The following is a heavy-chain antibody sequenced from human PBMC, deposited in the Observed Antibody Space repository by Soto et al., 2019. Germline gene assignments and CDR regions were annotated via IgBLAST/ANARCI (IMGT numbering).Heavy chain of an antibody. CDR3: ARDKDCPPLGGNSYYLVDV. V-gene: IGHV1-69*12. D-gene: IGHD2-15*01. J-gene: IGHJ6*01. CDR2: IMPVFPTP. CDR1: GGTFRTSA. Sequence: QVQLVQSGAEVKKPGSSVKVSCKTSGGTFRTSAISWVRQAPGQGLEWMGGIMPVFPTPDYAQKFQCRVTITVDESTSTAYIELSSLRSEDTAVYYCARDKDCPPLGGNSYYLVDVWGQGFTFTVSS.